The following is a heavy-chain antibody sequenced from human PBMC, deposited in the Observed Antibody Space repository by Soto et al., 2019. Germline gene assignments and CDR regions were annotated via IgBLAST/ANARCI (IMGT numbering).Heavy chain of an antibody. Sequence: GGSLRLSCAASGFTFSSYGMHWVRQAPGKGLEWVAVIWYDGSNKYYADSVKGRFTISRDNSKNTLYLQMNSLRAEDTAVYYCARTYDILTPPSNYYYYMDVWGKGTTVTVSS. CDR1: GFTFSSYG. J-gene: IGHJ6*03. D-gene: IGHD3-9*01. CDR2: IWYDGSNK. CDR3: ARTYDILTPPSNYYYYMDV. V-gene: IGHV3-33*01.